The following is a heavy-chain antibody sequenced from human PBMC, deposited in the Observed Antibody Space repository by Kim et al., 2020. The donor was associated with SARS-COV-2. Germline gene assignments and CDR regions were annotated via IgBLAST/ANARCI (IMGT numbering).Heavy chain of an antibody. Sequence: GGSLRLSCAASGFTFSSYWMSWVRQAPGKGLEWVANIKQDGSEKYYVDSVKGRFTISRDNAKNSLYLQMNSLRAEDTAVYYCARDILHCSSTSCDYYYYYGMDVWGQGTTVTVSS. CDR1: GFTFSSYW. CDR2: IKQDGSEK. V-gene: IGHV3-7*03. J-gene: IGHJ6*02. D-gene: IGHD2-2*01. CDR3: ARDILHCSSTSCDYYYYYGMDV.